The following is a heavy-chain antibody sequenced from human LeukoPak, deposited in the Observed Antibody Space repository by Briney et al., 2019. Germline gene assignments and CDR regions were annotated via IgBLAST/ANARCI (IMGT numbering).Heavy chain of an antibody. CDR3: AEDKEYGGYEGIDY. CDR1: GFTFSSYA. J-gene: IGHJ4*02. V-gene: IGHV3-30*18. Sequence: GGSLRLSCAASGFTFSSYAMHWVRQAPGKGLEWVAVISFDGNNEYYADSVKGRFTISRDNSKKTLYLQMNSLRAEDTAFYYCAEDKEYGGYEGIDYWGQGTLVTVSS. CDR2: ISFDGNNE. D-gene: IGHD5-12*01.